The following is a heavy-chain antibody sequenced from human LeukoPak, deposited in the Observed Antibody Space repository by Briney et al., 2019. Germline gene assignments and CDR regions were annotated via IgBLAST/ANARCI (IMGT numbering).Heavy chain of an antibody. CDR3: ATQRGSYLWGTDFDY. CDR1: GYTCTGYY. J-gene: IGHJ4*02. V-gene: IGHV1-2*02. Sequence: GASVKVSCKASGYTCTGYYMHWVRQAPGQGLEWMEGINPNSGDTKYSQKFQGRVTMTRDTSISTAYMELSRLRSNDTAVYYCATQRGSYLWGTDFDYWGQGTLVTVSS. D-gene: IGHD3-16*01. CDR2: INPNSGDT.